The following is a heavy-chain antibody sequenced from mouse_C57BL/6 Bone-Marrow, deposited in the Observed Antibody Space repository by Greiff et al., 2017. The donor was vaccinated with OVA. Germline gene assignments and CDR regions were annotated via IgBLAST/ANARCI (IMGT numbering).Heavy chain of an antibody. CDR1: GFSLTSYG. D-gene: IGHD2-2*01. CDR3: ARHGGYERPWFAY. V-gene: IGHV2-6-1*01. J-gene: IGHJ3*01. CDR2: IWSDGST. Sequence: QVQLQQSGPGLVAPSQSLSITCTVSGFSLTSYGVHWVRQPPGKGLEWLVVIWSDGSTTYNSALKSRLSISEDNSKSQVFLKMNSLQTDDTAMYYCARHGGYERPWFAYWGQGTLVTVSA.